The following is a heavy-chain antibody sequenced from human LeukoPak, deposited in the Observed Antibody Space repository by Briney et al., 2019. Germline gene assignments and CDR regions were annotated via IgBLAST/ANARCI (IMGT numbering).Heavy chain of an antibody. J-gene: IGHJ4*02. CDR3: ARGLPTAAGKRGPGY. V-gene: IGHV3-30*02. CDR1: GFSFSSYG. Sequence: GGSLRLSCAASGFSFSSYGMQWVRQAPGKGLERVAFIQYDGSNKYYAESVKGRFTISRDNSKNTLYLQMNSLRAEDTAVYYCARGLPTAAGKRGPGYWGQGTLVTVSS. CDR2: IQYDGSNK. D-gene: IGHD6-13*01.